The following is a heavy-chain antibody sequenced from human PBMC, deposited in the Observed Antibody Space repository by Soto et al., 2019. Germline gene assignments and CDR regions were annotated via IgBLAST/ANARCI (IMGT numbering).Heavy chain of an antibody. J-gene: IGHJ6*02. CDR1: GYTLNELS. V-gene: IGHV1-24*01. CDR2: FDPEDGET. Sequence: GAPLKACCKVSGYTLNELSMHWVRQAPEQGHEWMGGFDPEDGETIYAQKFQGRVTMTEDTSTDTAYMELSSLRSEDTAVYYCATDVEVRNLAGVDYYYGMDVWGQGTTVTVSS. CDR3: ATDVEVRNLAGVDYYYGMDV. D-gene: IGHD3-10*01.